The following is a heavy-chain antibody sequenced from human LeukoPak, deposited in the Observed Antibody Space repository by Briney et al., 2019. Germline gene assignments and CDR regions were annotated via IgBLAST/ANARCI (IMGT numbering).Heavy chain of an antibody. D-gene: IGHD6-13*01. CDR2: IKQDGREI. CDR3: TRDEAAATN. J-gene: IGHJ4*02. V-gene: IGHV3-7*01. Sequence: GGSLRLSCAGSGFTFSSYWMSWVRQAPGKGPEWVANIKQDGREIHYLDSVKGRSTISRDNARSSLYLQMNSLRAEDTAVYYCTRDEAAATNWGQGTLVTVSS. CDR1: GFTFSSYW.